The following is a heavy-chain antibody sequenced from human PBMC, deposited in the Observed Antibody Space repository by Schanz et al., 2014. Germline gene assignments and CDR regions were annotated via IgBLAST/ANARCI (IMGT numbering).Heavy chain of an antibody. CDR3: AREWSSFDY. V-gene: IGHV4-59*01. Sequence: QVHLQESGPGLVKPSETLSVTCTVSGGDIGNYYWSWVRQPPGKGLEWLAYVYYTGSANYNPSLKSRLTISVDTSKNQFSLKLSSVTAADTAVYYCAREWSSFDYWGQGTLVTVSS. CDR1: GGDIGNYY. D-gene: IGHD2-8*01. CDR2: VYYTGSA. J-gene: IGHJ4*02.